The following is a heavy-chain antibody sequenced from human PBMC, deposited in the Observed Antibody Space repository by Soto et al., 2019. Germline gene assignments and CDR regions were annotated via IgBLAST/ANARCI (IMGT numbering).Heavy chain of an antibody. CDR2: VSFRGDI. J-gene: IGHJ4*02. CDR3: ARGCSSASCYYY. V-gene: IGHV3-21*01. D-gene: IGHD2-2*01. CDR1: GFMFSSYT. Sequence: ILSCTASGFMFSSYTMNWVRQAPGKGLEWVSSVSFRGDIYYADSLEGRFTISRDDAKNSLYLQMNSLRAEDTAVYYCARGCSSASCYYYWGQGTLVTVSS.